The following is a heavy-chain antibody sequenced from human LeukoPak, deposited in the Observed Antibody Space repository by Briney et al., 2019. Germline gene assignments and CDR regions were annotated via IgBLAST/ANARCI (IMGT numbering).Heavy chain of an antibody. CDR2: ISGSGSGT. J-gene: IGHJ4*02. Sequence: QPGGSLRLSCAASGLTFSSYAMSWVRQAPGKGLEWVSAISGSGSGTYYADSVKGRFTISRDNSKNTLYLQMNSLRAEDTAVYYCAKRTLGGLAFDYWGQGTLVTVSS. V-gene: IGHV3-23*01. CDR3: AKRTLGGLAFDY. D-gene: IGHD3/OR15-3a*01. CDR1: GLTFSSYA.